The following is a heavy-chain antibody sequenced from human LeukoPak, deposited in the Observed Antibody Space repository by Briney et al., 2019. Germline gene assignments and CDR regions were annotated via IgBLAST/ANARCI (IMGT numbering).Heavy chain of an antibody. CDR1: GGTFSSYA. CDR2: IIPILGIA. V-gene: IGHV1-69*04. Sequence: GASVKVSCKASGGTFSSYAISWVRQAPGQGLEWMGRIIPILGIANYAQKFQGRVTITADKSTSTAYMELSSLRSEDTAVYYCARDTPGDYGGNSHGFDPWGQGTLVTVSS. CDR3: ARDTPGDYGGNSHGFDP. J-gene: IGHJ5*02. D-gene: IGHD4-23*01.